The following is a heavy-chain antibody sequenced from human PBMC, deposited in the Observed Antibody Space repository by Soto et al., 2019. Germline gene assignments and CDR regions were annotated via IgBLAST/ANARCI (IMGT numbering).Heavy chain of an antibody. CDR3: ASRSSGWYFDY. CDR2: ISGSGGST. CDR1: GFTFSSYD. J-gene: IGHJ4*02. V-gene: IGHV3-23*01. Sequence: EVQLLESGGGLVQPGGSLRLCCAASGFTFSSYDMRWVRQAPGKGLEWVSAISGSGGSTYYADSVKGLFTISRDNTNNTLYLQMTSLRAEDTAVYYCASRSSGWYFDYWGQGTLVTVSS. D-gene: IGHD6-19*01.